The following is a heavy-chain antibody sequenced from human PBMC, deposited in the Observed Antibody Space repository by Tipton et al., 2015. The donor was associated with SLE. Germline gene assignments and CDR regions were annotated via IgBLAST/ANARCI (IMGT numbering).Heavy chain of an antibody. Sequence: TLSLTCTVSGGSISTVSYYWGWVRQTPEKGLEWIGTIYDRRITYYNPSLKSRVSISVEPSKNQFSLKLRSVNAADTALYFCATKETAVGQGFDSWGQGTLVTVSS. D-gene: IGHD5-18*01. V-gene: IGHV4-39*01. CDR2: IYDRRIT. CDR3: ATKETAVGQGFDS. J-gene: IGHJ4*02. CDR1: GGSISTVSYY.